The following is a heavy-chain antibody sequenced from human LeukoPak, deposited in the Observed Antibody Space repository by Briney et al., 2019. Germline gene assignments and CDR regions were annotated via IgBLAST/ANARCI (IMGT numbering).Heavy chain of an antibody. Sequence: GASVKVSCKASGYTFTSHGINWVRQAPGQGLEWMGWISPYNGNTNYAQKFQRRLNMTTDTSTSTAHMELRSLRSDDTAVYYCASGIAAAGHSWYFDYWGQGTLVTVSS. CDR2: ISPYNGNT. CDR1: GYTFTSHG. V-gene: IGHV1-18*01. D-gene: IGHD6-13*01. J-gene: IGHJ4*02. CDR3: ASGIAAAGHSWYFDY.